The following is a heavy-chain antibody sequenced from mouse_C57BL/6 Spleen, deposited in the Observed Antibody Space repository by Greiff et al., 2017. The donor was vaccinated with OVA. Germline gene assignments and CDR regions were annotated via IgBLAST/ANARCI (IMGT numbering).Heavy chain of an antibody. CDR2: IDPENGDT. CDR3: TTVYYGSSDWYFDV. V-gene: IGHV14-4*01. J-gene: IGHJ1*03. Sequence: VHVKQSGAELVRPGASVKLSCTASGFNIKDDYMHWVKQRPEQGLEWIGWIDPENGDTEYASKFQGKATITADTSSNTAYLQLSSLTSEDTAVYYCTTVYYGSSDWYFDVWGTGTTVTVSS. D-gene: IGHD1-1*01. CDR1: GFNIKDDY.